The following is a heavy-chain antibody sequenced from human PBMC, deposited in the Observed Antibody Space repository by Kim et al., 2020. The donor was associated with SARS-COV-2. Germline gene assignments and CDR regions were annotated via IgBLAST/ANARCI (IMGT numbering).Heavy chain of an antibody. D-gene: IGHD3-10*01. CDR3: ARVIPGWFGEGPSRFDP. CDR1: GYTFTSYD. V-gene: IGHV1-8*01. J-gene: IGHJ5*02. Sequence: ASVKVSCKASGYTFTSYDINWVRQATGQGLEWMGWMNPNSGNTGYAQKFQGRVTMTRNTSISTAYMELSSLRSEDTAVYYCARVIPGWFGEGPSRFDPWGQGTLVTVSS. CDR2: MNPNSGNT.